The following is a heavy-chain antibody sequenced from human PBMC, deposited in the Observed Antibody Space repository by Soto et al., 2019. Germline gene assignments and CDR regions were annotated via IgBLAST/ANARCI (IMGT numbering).Heavy chain of an antibody. CDR1: GFTFSSYS. J-gene: IGHJ6*03. CDR3: ARGTPQLEGVGANLYYYYMEV. D-gene: IGHD2-15*01. Sequence: EVQLLESGGGLVKPGGSMRLSCAASGFTFSSYSMNWVRQAPGKGLEWVSAISSSSSYMYYSDSVKGRLTISRDNGKHSLYLKINSLRAEETSVYYCARGTPQLEGVGANLYYYYMEVWGKGTTGTVS. CDR2: ISSSSSYM. V-gene: IGHV3-21*01.